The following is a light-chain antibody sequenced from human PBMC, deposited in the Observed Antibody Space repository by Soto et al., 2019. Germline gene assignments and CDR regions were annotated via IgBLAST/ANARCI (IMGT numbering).Light chain of an antibody. CDR2: DAS. CDR3: QQRRNWPPT. V-gene: IGKV3-11*01. CDR1: QSVSSY. J-gene: IGKJ2*01. Sequence: EIVLTQSPATLSLSPGERATLSCRASQSVSSYLAWYQQKPGQAPRLLIYDASNRATGIPARFSGSGSGTDFTLTISSLEPEDFAVYYCQQRRNWPPTFGQGNKLEI.